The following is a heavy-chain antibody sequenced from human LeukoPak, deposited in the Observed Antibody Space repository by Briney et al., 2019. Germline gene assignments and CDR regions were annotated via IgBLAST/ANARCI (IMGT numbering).Heavy chain of an antibody. CDR2: IYPGDSDT. CDR1: GYSFTSYW. V-gene: IGHV5-51*01. Sequence: GESLQISCKGSGYSFTSYWIGWVRQMPGKGLEWMGIIYPGDSDTRYSPSFQGQVTISADKSISTAYLQWSSLKASDTAMYYRARHSLSYSSSWYGAFDIWGQGTMVTVSS. D-gene: IGHD6-13*01. J-gene: IGHJ3*02. CDR3: ARHSLSYSSSWYGAFDI.